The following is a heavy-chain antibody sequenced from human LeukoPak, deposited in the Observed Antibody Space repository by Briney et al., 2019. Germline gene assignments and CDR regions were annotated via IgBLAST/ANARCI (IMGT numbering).Heavy chain of an antibody. D-gene: IGHD6-13*01. CDR2: INPNSGGT. CDR3: ARMGFTRQQRYMDV. V-gene: IGHV1-2*06. J-gene: IGHJ6*03. Sequence: ASVKVSCKASGYTLTGYYMHWVRQAPGQGLEWMGRINPNSGGTNYAQKFQGRVTMTRDTSISTAYMELSRLRSDDTAVYYCARMGFTRQQRYMDVWGKGTTVTVSS. CDR1: GYTLTGYY.